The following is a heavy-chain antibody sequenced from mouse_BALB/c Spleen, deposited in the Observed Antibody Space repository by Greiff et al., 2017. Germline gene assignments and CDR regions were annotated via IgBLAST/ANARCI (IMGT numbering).Heavy chain of an antibody. J-gene: IGHJ2*01. Sequence: EVHLVESGGGLVKPGGSLKLSCAASGFTFSDYYMYWVRQTPEKRLEWVATISDGGSYTYYPDSVKGRFTISRDNAKNNLYLQMNSLKSEDTAMYYCARGGKRYYFDYWGQGTTLTVSS. CDR3: ARGGKRYYFDY. CDR1: GFTFSDYY. V-gene: IGHV5-4*02. CDR2: ISDGGSYT. D-gene: IGHD1-1*01.